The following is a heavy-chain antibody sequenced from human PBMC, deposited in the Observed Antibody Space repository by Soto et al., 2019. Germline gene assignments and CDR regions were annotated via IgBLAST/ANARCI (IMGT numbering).Heavy chain of an antibody. CDR3: ASVGAYSSVGFFDY. V-gene: IGHV1-18*01. Sequence: GASVKVSCKASGYTFTSYGISWVRQAPGQGLEWMGWISAYNGNTNYAQKLQGRVTMTTDTSTSTAYMELRSLRSDDTAVYYCASVGAYSSVGFFDYWGQGTLVTVSS. CDR1: GYTFTSYG. J-gene: IGHJ4*02. CDR2: ISAYNGNT. D-gene: IGHD6-19*01.